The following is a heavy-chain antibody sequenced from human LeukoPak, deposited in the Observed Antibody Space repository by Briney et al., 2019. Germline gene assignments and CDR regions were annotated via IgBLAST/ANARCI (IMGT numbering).Heavy chain of an antibody. J-gene: IGHJ4*02. CDR3: ATDIVATSGDY. CDR1: GFTFSDYY. D-gene: IGHD5-12*01. Sequence: GGSLRLSCAASGFTFSDYYMSWIRQAPGKGLEWVAYITSSGSAIYYADSVRGRFTISRDNARNSVFLQMDGLRAEDTAIYYYATDIVATSGDYWGQGTLVIVSS. V-gene: IGHV3-11*01. CDR2: ITSSGSAI.